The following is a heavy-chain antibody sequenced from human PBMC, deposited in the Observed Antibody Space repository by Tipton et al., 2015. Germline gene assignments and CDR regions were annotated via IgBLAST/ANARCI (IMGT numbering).Heavy chain of an antibody. CDR2: IYYSGST. CDR3: ARHLYYYYYGMDV. V-gene: IGHV4-39*01. CDR1: GGSISSSSYY. Sequence: TLSLTCTVSGGSISSSSYYWGWIRQPPGKGLEWIGSIYYSGSTYYNPSLKSRVTISADTSKNQFSLKLSSVTAADTAVYYCARHLYYYYYGMDVWGQGTTVTVSS. J-gene: IGHJ6*02.